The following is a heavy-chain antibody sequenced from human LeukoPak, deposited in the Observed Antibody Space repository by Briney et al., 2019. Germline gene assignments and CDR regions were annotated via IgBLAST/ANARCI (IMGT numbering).Heavy chain of an antibody. J-gene: IGHJ3*02. D-gene: IGHD1-26*01. Sequence: PSETLSLTCAVSGYSISSGYYWGWIRQPPGKGLEWIGYIYYSGSTYYNPSLKSRVTILVDTSKNQFSLKLSSVTAADTAVYYCASTKVGATISYAFDIWGQGTMVTVSS. CDR1: GYSISSGYY. CDR3: ASTKVGATISYAFDI. CDR2: IYYSGST. V-gene: IGHV4-38-2*01.